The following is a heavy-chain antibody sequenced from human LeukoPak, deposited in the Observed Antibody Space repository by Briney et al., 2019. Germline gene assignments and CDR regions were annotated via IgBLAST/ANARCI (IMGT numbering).Heavy chain of an antibody. J-gene: IGHJ6*04. CDR2: ISYDGSNK. CDR1: GFTFSSYG. D-gene: IGHD2-2*01. V-gene: IGHV3-30*18. CDR3: AKEGGYCSSTSWVLVLYDGMDV. Sequence: PGRSLRLSCAASGFTFSSYGMHWVRQAPGKGLEWVAVISYDGSNKYYAHSLKGRFTISRDNSKNTLYLQMNSLRAEDTAVYYCAKEGGYCSSTSWVLVLYDGMDVWGKGTTVTVSS.